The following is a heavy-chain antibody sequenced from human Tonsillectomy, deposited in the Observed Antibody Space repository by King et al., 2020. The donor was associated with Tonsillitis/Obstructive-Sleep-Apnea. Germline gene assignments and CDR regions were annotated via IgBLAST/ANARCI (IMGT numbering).Heavy chain of an antibody. Sequence: VQLQESGPGLVKSSETLSLTCTVSGDSISNYDWTWIRQPPGKGLEWIGYVQPIGSTTYNSSLKSRVTISRDTSKNPLSLKLSSVNAADTAVYYCARAGCSGTTCNWYFDLWGHGTLVTVSS. V-gene: IGHV4-59*01. CDR3: ARAGCSGTTCNWYFDL. J-gene: IGHJ2*01. D-gene: IGHD2-2*01. CDR2: VQPIGST. CDR1: GDSISNYD.